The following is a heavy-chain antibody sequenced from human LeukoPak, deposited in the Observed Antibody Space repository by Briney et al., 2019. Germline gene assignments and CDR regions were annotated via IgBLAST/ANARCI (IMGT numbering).Heavy chain of an antibody. J-gene: IGHJ4*02. V-gene: IGHV4-30-4*01. CDR1: GGSISSGDYY. Sequence: SETLSLTCTVSGGSISSGDYYWSWIRQPPGKGLEWIGYFYYSGSTYYNPSLKSRVTISVDTSKNQFSLKLSSVTAADTAVYYCARVQLGDGYNLFDYWGQGTLVTVSS. CDR3: ARVQLGDGYNLFDY. D-gene: IGHD5-24*01. CDR2: FYYSGST.